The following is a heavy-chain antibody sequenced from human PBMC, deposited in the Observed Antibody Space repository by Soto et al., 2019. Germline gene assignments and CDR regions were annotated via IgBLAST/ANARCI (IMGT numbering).Heavy chain of an antibody. D-gene: IGHD2-15*01. Sequence: SETLSLTCTVSGGSIYRSGYYWGWIRQPPGRGLEWIGNIDYNGVTYSNPSLKSRVTISRDTSKNQFSLKLTSVTAADTALYYCGRVLVGATGHTDSDSWGPGTLVTVSS. V-gene: IGHV4-39*01. CDR2: IDYNGVT. J-gene: IGHJ4*02. CDR3: GRVLVGATGHTDSDS. CDR1: GGSIYRSGYY.